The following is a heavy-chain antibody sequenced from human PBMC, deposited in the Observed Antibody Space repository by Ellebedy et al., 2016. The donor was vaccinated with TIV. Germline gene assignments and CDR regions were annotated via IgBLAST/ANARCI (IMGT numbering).Heavy chain of an antibody. J-gene: IGHJ4*02. Sequence: GESLKISCSASGFTFSTYAMHWVRQAPGKGLEYVSAISSNGDSTYYADSVKGRFTISRDNSKNTLYLQMSSLRAEDTAVYYCVKDQNHGSSWYAPFDYWGQGTLVTVSS. V-gene: IGHV3-64D*06. D-gene: IGHD6-13*01. CDR3: VKDQNHGSSWYAPFDY. CDR1: GFTFSTYA. CDR2: ISSNGDST.